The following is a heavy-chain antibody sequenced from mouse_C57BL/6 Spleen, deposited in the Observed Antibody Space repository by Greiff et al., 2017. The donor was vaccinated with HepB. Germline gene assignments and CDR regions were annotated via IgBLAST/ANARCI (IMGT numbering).Heavy chain of an antibody. Sequence: EVKLVESGGGLVQPGGSLKLSCAASGFTFSDYGMAWVRQAPRKGPEWVAFISNLAYSIYYADTVTGRFTISRENAKNTLYLEMSSLRSEDTAMYYCARRGPGWYFDVWGTGTTVTVSS. CDR1: GFTFSDYG. CDR2: ISNLAYSI. CDR3: ARRGPGWYFDV. V-gene: IGHV5-15*01. J-gene: IGHJ1*03.